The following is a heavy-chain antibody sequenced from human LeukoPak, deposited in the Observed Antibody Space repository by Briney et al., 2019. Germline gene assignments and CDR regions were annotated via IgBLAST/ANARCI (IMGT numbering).Heavy chain of an antibody. Sequence: SETLSLTCTVSGGSISSYYWSWIRQPPGKGLEWIGYIYYSGSTNYNPSLKSRVTISVDTSKKQFSLKLSSVTAADTAVYYCARRGYYDSSGYYSYDAFDIRGQGTMVTVSS. J-gene: IGHJ3*02. V-gene: IGHV4-59*01. CDR1: GGSISSYY. D-gene: IGHD3-22*01. CDR2: IYYSGST. CDR3: ARRGYYDSSGYYSYDAFDI.